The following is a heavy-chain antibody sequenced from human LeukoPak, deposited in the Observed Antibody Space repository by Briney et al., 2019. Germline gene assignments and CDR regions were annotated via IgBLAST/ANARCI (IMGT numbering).Heavy chain of an antibody. CDR3: ASGSSFDSSGRGFDY. J-gene: IGHJ4*02. CDR1: GYTFTNYY. V-gene: IGHV1-46*01. Sequence: ASVKVSCKASGYTFTNYYMHWVRQAPGQGLERMGLINPSGGSTSYAEKFQGRVIMTRDMSTTTDYMELSSLRFDDTAVYYCASGSSFDSSGRGFDYWGQGTLVTVSS. CDR2: INPSGGST. D-gene: IGHD3-22*01.